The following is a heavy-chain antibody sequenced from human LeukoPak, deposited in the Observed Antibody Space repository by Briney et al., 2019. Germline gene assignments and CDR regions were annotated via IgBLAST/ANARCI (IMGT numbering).Heavy chain of an antibody. J-gene: IGHJ4*02. CDR2: INPNSGGT. CDR3: ASEIHDSSGVGY. D-gene: IGHD3-22*01. Sequence: AASVKVSCKASGYTFTGYYMHWVRQAPGQGLEWMGWINPNSGGTNYAQKFQGRVTMTRDTSTSTAYMELSRLRSDDTAVYYCASEIHDSSGVGYWGQGTLVTVSS. CDR1: GYTFTGYY. V-gene: IGHV1-2*02.